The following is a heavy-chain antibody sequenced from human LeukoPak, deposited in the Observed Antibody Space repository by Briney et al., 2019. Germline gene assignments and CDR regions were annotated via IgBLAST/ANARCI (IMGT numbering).Heavy chain of an antibody. CDR2: IYYSGNT. J-gene: IGHJ4*02. V-gene: IGHV4-39*01. CDR1: SISISNSSYY. CDR3: ARHPGIRYSGSYLDY. D-gene: IGHD1-26*01. Sequence: SETLSLTCSVSSISISNSSYYWGWIRQPPGKGLEWIANIYYSGNTYYNPSLKSRLTISLDTSKNQFSLRLSSVTAADTAVYYCARHPGIRYSGSYLDYWGQGTLVTVSS.